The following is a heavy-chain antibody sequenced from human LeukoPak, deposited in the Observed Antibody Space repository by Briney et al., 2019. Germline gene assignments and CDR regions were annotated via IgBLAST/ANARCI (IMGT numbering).Heavy chain of an antibody. V-gene: IGHV4-34*01. Sequence: SETLSLTCAVYGGSFSGYYWSWIRQPPGKGMEWIGEINHSGSTNYNPSLKSRVTISVDTSKNQFSLKLSSVTAADTAVYYCARLPIYCSSTSCLDYWGQGTLVTVSS. CDR3: ARLPIYCSSTSCLDY. CDR2: INHSGST. J-gene: IGHJ4*02. CDR1: GGSFSGYY. D-gene: IGHD2-2*01.